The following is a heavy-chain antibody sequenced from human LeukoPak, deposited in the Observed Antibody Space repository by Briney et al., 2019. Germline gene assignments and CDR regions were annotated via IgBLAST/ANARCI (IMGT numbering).Heavy chain of an antibody. CDR3: ARDSAMGFGELLYYYGMDV. V-gene: IGHV3-20*04. D-gene: IGHD3-10*01. Sequence: GGSLRLSCAASGLNVSSNYMSWVRQAPGKGLEWVSGINWNGGSTGYADSVKGRFTISRDNAKNSLYLQMNSLRAEDTALYYCARDSAMGFGELLYYYGMDVWGQGTTVTVSS. CDR2: INWNGGST. CDR1: GLNVSSNY. J-gene: IGHJ6*02.